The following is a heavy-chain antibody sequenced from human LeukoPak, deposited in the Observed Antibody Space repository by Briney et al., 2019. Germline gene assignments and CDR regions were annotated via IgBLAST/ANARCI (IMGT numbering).Heavy chain of an antibody. CDR3: ARDPSYSSSSPYFDY. D-gene: IGHD6-6*01. CDR2: ISWNSGNI. J-gene: IGHJ4*02. V-gene: IGHV3-9*01. CDR1: GFTFDDYA. Sequence: PGRSLRLSCAASGFTFDDYAMHWVRQVPGKGLEWVSGISWNSGNIEYADSVKGRFTTSRDNAKKSLFLQMNSLRAEDTALYYCARDPSYSSSSPYFDYWGQGVLVTVSS.